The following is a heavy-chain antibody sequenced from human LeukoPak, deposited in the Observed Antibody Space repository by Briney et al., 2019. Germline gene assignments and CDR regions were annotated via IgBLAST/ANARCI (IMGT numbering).Heavy chain of an antibody. D-gene: IGHD3-16*01. V-gene: IGHV5-51*01. CDR2: IYPGDSDT. J-gene: IGHJ4*02. CDR3: ARNYDYVWGRSDY. CDR1: GYSFTSYW. Sequence: GESLKISCKGSGYSFTSYWIGWVRQMPGKGLEWMGIIYPGDSDTRYRPSFQGQVTISADKSISTAYLQWSSLKASDTAMYYCARNYDYVWGRSDYWGQGTLVTVSS.